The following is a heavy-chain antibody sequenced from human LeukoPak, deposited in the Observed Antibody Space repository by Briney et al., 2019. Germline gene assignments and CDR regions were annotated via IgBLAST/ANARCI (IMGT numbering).Heavy chain of an antibody. CDR1: GYTFTSYD. J-gene: IGHJ6*03. CDR3: ARGDPWVRKGGSYDNYYYMDV. Sequence: ASVKVSCKASGYTFTSYDINWVRQATGQGLEWMGWINPNSGGTNYAQKFQGRVTMTRDTSISTACMELSRLRSDDTAVYYCARGDPWVRKGGSYDNYYYMDVWGKGTTVTVSS. V-gene: IGHV1-2*02. CDR2: INPNSGGT. D-gene: IGHD1-26*01.